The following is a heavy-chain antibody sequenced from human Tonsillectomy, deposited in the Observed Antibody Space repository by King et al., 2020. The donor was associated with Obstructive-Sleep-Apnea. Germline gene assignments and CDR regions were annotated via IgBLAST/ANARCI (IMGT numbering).Heavy chain of an antibody. J-gene: IGHJ4*02. Sequence: VQLVESGGGVVQPGGSLRLSCAASGFTFSNYGMHWVHQAPGKGLEWVAFIRYDESKEYYSDSVKGRFTISRDNSKNTLYLQMNSLRAEDTAVYYCAKEPFDILTGYYEVNYFDYWGQGTLVIVSS. CDR3: AKEPFDILTGYYEVNYFDY. D-gene: IGHD3-9*01. CDR1: GFTFSNYG. CDR2: IRYDESKE. V-gene: IGHV3-30*02.